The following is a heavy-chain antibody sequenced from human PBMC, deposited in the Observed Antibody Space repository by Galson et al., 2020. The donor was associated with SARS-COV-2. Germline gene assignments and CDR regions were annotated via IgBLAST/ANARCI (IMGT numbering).Heavy chain of an antibody. J-gene: IGHJ6*02. Sequence: GGSLRLSCVASGFTLSNYGMYWVRLAPGKGLEWVAVIAYDGNSKYYADSVKGRFTISRDNSKNTLYLQMNSLRAEDTAVYYCTRGPGFLEWLLGYYYGMDVWGQGTTVTVSS. CDR2: IAYDGNSK. CDR1: GFTLSNYG. V-gene: IGHV3-30*19. CDR3: TRGPGFLEWLLGYYYGMDV. D-gene: IGHD3-3*01.